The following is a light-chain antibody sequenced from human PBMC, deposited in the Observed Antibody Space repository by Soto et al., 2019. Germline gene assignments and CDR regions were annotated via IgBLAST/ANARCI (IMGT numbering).Light chain of an antibody. V-gene: IGKV1-5*01. Sequence: DIPLKQSPSTLASSVGDRVPVTCRASQSISSWLAWYQQKPGKAPKLLIYDASSLESGVPSRFSGSGSGTEFTLTIISLQPDDFATYYCQQYNSYSEAFGQGTKVDVK. J-gene: IGKJ1*01. CDR2: DAS. CDR1: QSISSW. CDR3: QQYNSYSEA.